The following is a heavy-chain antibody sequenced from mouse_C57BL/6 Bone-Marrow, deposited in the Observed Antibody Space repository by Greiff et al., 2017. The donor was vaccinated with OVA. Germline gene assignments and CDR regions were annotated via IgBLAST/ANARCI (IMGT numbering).Heavy chain of an antibody. CDR3: ARRHYYGSRYFDY. J-gene: IGHJ2*01. Sequence: VQLQQSGAELVRPGTSVKVSCKASGYAFTNYLIEWVKQRPGQGLEWIGVINPGSGGTNYNEKFKGKATLTADKSSSTAYMQLSSLTSEDSAVYFCARRHYYGSRYFDYWGQGTTLTVSS. CDR1: GYAFTNYL. CDR2: INPGSGGT. V-gene: IGHV1-54*01. D-gene: IGHD1-1*01.